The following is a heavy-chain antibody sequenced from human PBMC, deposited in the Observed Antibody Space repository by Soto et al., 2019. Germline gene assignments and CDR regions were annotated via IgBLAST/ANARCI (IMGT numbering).Heavy chain of an antibody. CDR2: IKSKTDGGST. Sequence: EVQLVESGGRLVKPGGSLRLSCAVSGFTFSAAWMNWVRQAPGKGLEWVGRIKSKTDGGSTDLAAPVKGRFTISKDDSKNTLYLQMNSLKTEDTAVYYCTTDSQDWELPSDLSFWGQGTLVTVSS. CDR3: TTDSQDWELPSDLSF. CDR1: GFTFSAAW. J-gene: IGHJ4*02. D-gene: IGHD1-26*01. V-gene: IGHV3-15*07.